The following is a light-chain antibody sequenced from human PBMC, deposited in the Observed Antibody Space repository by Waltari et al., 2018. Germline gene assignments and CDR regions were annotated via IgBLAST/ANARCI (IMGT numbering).Light chain of an antibody. J-gene: IGKJ2*01. CDR1: ENIGTD. CDR2: DAT. Sequence: EIVLTQSPATLSSSPGERVALSCRANENIGTDLAWLQQIPGQAPRLLVYDATRRAIGIPDRFSGSGSGTEFTLTISRLESEDFVIYYGQQRTHWPTAFGQGTRLEVK. V-gene: IGKV3-11*01. CDR3: QQRTHWPTA.